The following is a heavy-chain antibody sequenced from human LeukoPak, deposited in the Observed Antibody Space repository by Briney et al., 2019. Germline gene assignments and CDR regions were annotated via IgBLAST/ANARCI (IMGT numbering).Heavy chain of an antibody. D-gene: IGHD3-16*01. CDR2: IYYSGST. CDR3: ARGGGYYYYCMDV. Sequence: PSETLSLTCTVSGGSISSYYWSWIRQPPGKGLEWIGYIYYSGSTNYNPSLKSRVTISVDTSKNQFSLKLSSVTAADTAVYYCARGGGYYYYCMDVWGKGTTVTVSS. CDR1: GGSISSYY. J-gene: IGHJ6*03. V-gene: IGHV4-59*01.